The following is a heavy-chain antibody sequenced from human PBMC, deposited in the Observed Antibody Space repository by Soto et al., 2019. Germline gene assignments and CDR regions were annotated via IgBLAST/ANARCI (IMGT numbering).Heavy chain of an antibody. CDR1: GDSISSSGFY. Sequence: PSETLSLTCAASGDSISSSGFYWGWIRQPPGKGLEWIGSIYYSGSTYYNPSLKSRVTISVDTSKSQFSLKMRSVTAADTAVYYCARRQQWLAGYFDYWGQGTLVTVSS. J-gene: IGHJ4*02. D-gene: IGHD6-19*01. CDR2: IYYSGST. CDR3: ARRQQWLAGYFDY. V-gene: IGHV4-39*01.